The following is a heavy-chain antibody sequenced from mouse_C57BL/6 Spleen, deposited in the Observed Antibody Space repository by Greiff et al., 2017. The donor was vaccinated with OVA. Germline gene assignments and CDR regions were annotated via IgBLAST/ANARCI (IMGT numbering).Heavy chain of an antibody. CDR1: GYTFTSYW. CDR3: ARGHNDAMDY. Sequence: QVQLQQPGAELVKPGASVKLSCKASGYTFTSYWMQWVKQRPGQGLEWIGEIDPSDSYTNYNQKFKGKATLTVDTSSSTAYMQLSSLTSEDSAVYYCARGHNDAMDYWGQGTSVTVSS. V-gene: IGHV1-50*01. J-gene: IGHJ4*01. CDR2: IDPSDSYT.